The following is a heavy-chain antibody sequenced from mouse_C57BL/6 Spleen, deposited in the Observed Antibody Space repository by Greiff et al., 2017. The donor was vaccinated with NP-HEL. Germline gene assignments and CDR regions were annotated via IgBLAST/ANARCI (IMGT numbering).Heavy chain of an antibody. CDR1: GFTFSDFY. Sequence: EVKLMESGGGLVQSGRSLRLSCATSGFTFSDFYMVWVRKAPGKGLEWTAASRNKANDYTTEYSASVNGRFIVSRDTSQSLLYLQMNALRAEDTAIDYCAIDADDYVYVDYWSQGTTLTDSS. CDR2: SRNKANDYTT. D-gene: IGHD2-4*01. CDR3: AIDADDYVYVDY. J-gene: IGHJ2*01. V-gene: IGHV7-1*01.